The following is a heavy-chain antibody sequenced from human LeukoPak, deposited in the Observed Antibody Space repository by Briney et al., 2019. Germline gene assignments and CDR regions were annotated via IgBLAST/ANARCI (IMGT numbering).Heavy chain of an antibody. CDR2: ISSSSSYI. Sequence: GGSLRLSCAASGFTFSSYSMNWVRQAPGKGLEWVSSISSSSSYIYYAESVKGRFTISRDDAKDSVSLQMNSLRAEDTAVYYCARGSGSFDYWGQGTLVTVSS. CDR1: GFTFSSYS. J-gene: IGHJ4*02. V-gene: IGHV3-21*06. CDR3: ARGSGSFDY.